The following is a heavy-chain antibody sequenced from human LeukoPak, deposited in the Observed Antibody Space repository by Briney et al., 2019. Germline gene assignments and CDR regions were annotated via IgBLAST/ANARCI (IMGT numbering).Heavy chain of an antibody. Sequence: SETLSLTCVVSDYSISSGYHWGWIRQPPGKGLEWIGTIYHSGRSYYNPSLRSRVIISVDTSKNQFSLKVNSVTAADTAVYYCARTLVAGPYSGAPSFDFWGQGILVTVSS. CDR2: IYHSGRS. CDR1: DYSISSGYH. CDR3: ARTLVAGPYSGAPSFDF. V-gene: IGHV4-38-2*01. D-gene: IGHD5-12*01. J-gene: IGHJ4*02.